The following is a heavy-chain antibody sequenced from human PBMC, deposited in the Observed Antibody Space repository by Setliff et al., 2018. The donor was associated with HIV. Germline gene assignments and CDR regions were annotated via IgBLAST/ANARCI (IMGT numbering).Heavy chain of an antibody. J-gene: IGHJ4*02. CDR3: ARSLIVPAALGDYFDY. D-gene: IGHD2-2*01. CDR2: IYTSGST. V-gene: IGHV4-4*07. CDR1: GGCTSSYY. Sequence: SQTLSLTCTVSGGCTSSYYWSWIRQPAVKGLEWSGRIYTSGSTNYTPSLKSRVTMSVDTSKNQFSLKLSSVTAADTAVYYRARSLIVPAALGDYFDYWGQGTLVTVSS.